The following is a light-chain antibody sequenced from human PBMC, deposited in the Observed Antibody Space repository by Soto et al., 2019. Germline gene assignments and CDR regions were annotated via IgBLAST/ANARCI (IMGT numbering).Light chain of an antibody. CDR2: GIS. CDR1: QRVYTSH. CDR3: QLYGTSSIT. Sequence: EIVLTQSPGTLSLSPGERATLSCRASQRVYTSHLAWYQQKPGQAPRLLIYGISKRVTGIPDRFSGSGSGTDFTLTVSRLEPEDCAVYYCQLYGTSSITGGQGTRLEIK. V-gene: IGKV3-20*01. J-gene: IGKJ5*01.